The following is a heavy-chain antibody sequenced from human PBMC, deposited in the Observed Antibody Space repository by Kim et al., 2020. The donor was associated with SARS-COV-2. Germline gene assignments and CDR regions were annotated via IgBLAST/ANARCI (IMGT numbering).Heavy chain of an antibody. D-gene: IGHD3-10*01. CDR2: INAGNGNT. J-gene: IGHJ6*02. CDR3: ARGVLWFGELLSMDV. CDR1: GYTFTSYA. V-gene: IGHV1-3*01. Sequence: ASVKVSCKASGYTFTSYAMHWVRQAPGQRLEWMGWINAGNGNTKYSQKFQGRVTITRDTSASTAYMELSSLRSEDTAVYYCARGVLWFGELLSMDVWGQGTTVTVSS.